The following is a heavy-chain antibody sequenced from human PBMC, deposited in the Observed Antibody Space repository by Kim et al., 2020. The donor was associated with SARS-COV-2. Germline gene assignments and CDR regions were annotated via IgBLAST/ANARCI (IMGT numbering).Heavy chain of an antibody. CDR1: GGSISSYY. CDR3: ARAPYYYGMDV. CDR2: IYYSGST. J-gene: IGHJ6*02. Sequence: SETLSLTCTVSGGSISSYYWSWIRQPPGKGLEWIGYIYYSGSTNYNPSLKSRVTISVDTSKNQFSLKLSSVTAADTAVYYCARAPYYYGMDVWGQGTTVTVSS. V-gene: IGHV4-59*13.